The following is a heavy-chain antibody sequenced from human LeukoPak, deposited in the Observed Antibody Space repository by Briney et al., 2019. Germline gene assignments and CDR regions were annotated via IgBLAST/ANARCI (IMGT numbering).Heavy chain of an antibody. J-gene: IGHJ4*02. CDR2: IYYSGST. V-gene: IGHV4-59*08. Sequence: SETLSLTCTASGGSISSYYWSWIRQPPGKGLEWIGYIYYSGSTNYNPSLKSRVTISVDTSKNQFSLKLSSVTAADTAVYYCASGGGEVDYWGQGTLVTVSS. CDR3: ASGGGEVDY. CDR1: GGSISSYY. D-gene: IGHD2-21*01.